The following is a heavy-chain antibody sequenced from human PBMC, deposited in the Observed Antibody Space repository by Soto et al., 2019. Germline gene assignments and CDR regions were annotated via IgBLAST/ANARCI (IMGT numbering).Heavy chain of an antibody. CDR1: GGSFSGYY. D-gene: IGHD3-22*01. CDR2: IKNGRRT. J-gene: IGHJ4*01. V-gene: IGHV4-34*01. Sequence: QVQLQPCGAGLLKPSETLYLTCAVYGGSFSGYYWSWIRQPPGKGLQWIGEIKNGRRTKYNPSLKSRVTISVDTSNNQFSLKLRSVTAADTAVYYCARGIPMIVVVQSDAPDRYYFDSWGHGTLVTVSS. CDR3: ARGIPMIVVVQSDAPDRYYFDS.